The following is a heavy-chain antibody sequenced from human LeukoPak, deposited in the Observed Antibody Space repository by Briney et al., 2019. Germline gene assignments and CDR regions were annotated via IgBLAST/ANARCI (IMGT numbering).Heavy chain of an antibody. CDR3: ARGRGGDY. D-gene: IGHD3-16*01. V-gene: IGHV3-23*01. CDR2: IGTSDTST. Sequence: GGSLRLSCVASGFTFSNSAMSWVRQAPGKGLEWVSGIGTSDTSTYYADSVKGRFTVSRDNSKNTLYLQMNSLRAEDTAAYYCARGRGGDYWGQGNLVTASS. J-gene: IGHJ4*02. CDR1: GFTFSNSA.